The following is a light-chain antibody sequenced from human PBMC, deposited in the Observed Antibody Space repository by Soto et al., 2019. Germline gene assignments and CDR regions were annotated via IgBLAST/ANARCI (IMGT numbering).Light chain of an antibody. Sequence: DIQMTQSPSTLSASVGGRVTITCRASQNVNGWLAWYQQKPGKAPNLLIYGASTLQSGVQSRFSGSGSGTDFTLTISSLQAEDFATYYCKQTRSYPSTFGGGTKVDIK. CDR3: KQTRSYPST. V-gene: IGKV1-5*01. J-gene: IGKJ4*01. CDR2: GAS. CDR1: QNVNGW.